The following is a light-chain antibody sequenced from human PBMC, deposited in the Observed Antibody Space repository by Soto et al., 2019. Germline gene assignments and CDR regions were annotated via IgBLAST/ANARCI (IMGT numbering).Light chain of an antibody. J-gene: IGKJ4*01. CDR1: QSVSSSF. Sequence: EIVLTQSPDTLSLSPGERATLSCRASQSVSSSFLAWYQQIPGQAPRLLIYRASTRATGIPDRFTGSGSGTDFTLTISRLEPEDFAVYYCQQYESSPLTFGGGTKVEIK. V-gene: IGKV3-20*01. CDR3: QQYESSPLT. CDR2: RAS.